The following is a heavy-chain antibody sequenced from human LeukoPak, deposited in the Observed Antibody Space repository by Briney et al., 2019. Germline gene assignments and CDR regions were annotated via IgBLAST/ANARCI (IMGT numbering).Heavy chain of an antibody. CDR2: SSPSGETI. CDR3: AREKASATGATDYDY. CDR1: GFTLSDYD. V-gene: IGHV3-48*03. Sequence: PGGSLRLSCAASGFTLSDYDMTWVRQAPGKGLEWISYSSPSGETIFYADSVKGRFTISRNNAHNSLYLQMSSLRAEDTAVYYCAREKASATGATDYDYWGQGTLVTVSS. D-gene: IGHD1-1*01. J-gene: IGHJ4*02.